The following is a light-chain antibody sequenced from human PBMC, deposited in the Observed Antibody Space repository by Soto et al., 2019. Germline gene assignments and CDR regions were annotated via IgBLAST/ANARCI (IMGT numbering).Light chain of an antibody. CDR2: EVT. V-gene: IGLV2-14*01. CDR1: SIDVGHYNY. Sequence: QSALTQPASVSGSPGQSITISCTGTSIDVGHYNYVSWYQQRPGKAPKLIIYEVTNRPSGVSNRFSGSKSGNTASLTISGLQAEDEADYHCSSYVSSTTFVVFGGGTKLTVL. CDR3: SSYVSSTTFVV. J-gene: IGLJ2*01.